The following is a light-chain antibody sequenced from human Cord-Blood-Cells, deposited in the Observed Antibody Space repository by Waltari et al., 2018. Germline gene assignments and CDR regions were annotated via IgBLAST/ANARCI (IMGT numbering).Light chain of an antibody. CDR2: AAS. V-gene: IGKV1-39*01. CDR1: QSISSY. CDR3: QQSYSTPRT. J-gene: IGKJ1*01. Sequence: DIQMTQSPSSLSASVGDRVTITCRASQSISSYLNWYQQKPGKAPKLLIYAASSVHSGVPSRFSGSGSGTDFTLTISSLQPEDFATYFCQQSYSTPRTFGQGTKVEIK.